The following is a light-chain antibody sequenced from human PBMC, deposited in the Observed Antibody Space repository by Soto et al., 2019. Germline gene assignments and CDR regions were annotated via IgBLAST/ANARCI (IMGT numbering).Light chain of an antibody. CDR3: SSYTSSSTVL. J-gene: IGLJ2*01. CDR1: SSDVGGYNY. Sequence: QSVVTQPASVSGSPGQSITISCTGTSSDVGGYNYVSWYQQHPGKAPKLMIFEVTNRPSGVSYRFSGSKSGNTAFLTISGLQAEDEADYYCSSYTSSSTVLFGGGTKVTVL. V-gene: IGLV2-14*01. CDR2: EVT.